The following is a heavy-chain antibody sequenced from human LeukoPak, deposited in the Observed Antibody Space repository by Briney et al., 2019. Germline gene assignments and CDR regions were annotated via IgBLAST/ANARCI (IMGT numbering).Heavy chain of an antibody. D-gene: IGHD3-22*01. Sequence: ETGGSLRLSCAASGFTFSSYEMNWVRQAPGKGLEWVSYISSSGDTIYYADSVNGRFTISRDSAKNSLYLQMNSLRAEDTAVYYCAREMDYYDSRPIDYWGQGTLVTVSS. CDR2: ISSSGDTI. V-gene: IGHV3-48*03. CDR3: AREMDYYDSRPIDY. CDR1: GFTFSSYE. J-gene: IGHJ4*02.